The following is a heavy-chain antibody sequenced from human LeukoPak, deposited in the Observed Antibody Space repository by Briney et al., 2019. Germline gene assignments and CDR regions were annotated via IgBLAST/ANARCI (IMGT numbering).Heavy chain of an antibody. CDR3: AREGYSSSWYGLRWFDY. V-gene: IGHV1-2*02. Sequence: ASVKVSCKASGYTFTGYYMHWVRQAPGQGLEWMGWINSNSGGTNYAQKFQGRVTMTRDTSISTAYMELSRLRSDDTAVYYCAREGYSSSWYGLRWFDYWGQGTLVTVSS. D-gene: IGHD6-13*01. CDR1: GYTFTGYY. J-gene: IGHJ4*02. CDR2: INSNSGGT.